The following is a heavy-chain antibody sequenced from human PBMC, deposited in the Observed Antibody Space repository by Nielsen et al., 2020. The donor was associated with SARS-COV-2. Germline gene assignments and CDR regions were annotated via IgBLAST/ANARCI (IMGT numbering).Heavy chain of an antibody. V-gene: IGHV1-46*01. J-gene: IGHJ4*02. D-gene: IGHD3-10*01. CDR3: ARARGSGSYYDY. CDR2: SNPSGGYT. CDR1: GYTFTSYY. Sequence: ASVKVSCKASGYTFTSYYIHWVRQAPGQGLEWMGISNPSGGYTSYAQKFQGRVTMTRDTSTSTVYMDLSSLRSEDTAVYYCARARGSGSYYDYWGQGTLVTVSS.